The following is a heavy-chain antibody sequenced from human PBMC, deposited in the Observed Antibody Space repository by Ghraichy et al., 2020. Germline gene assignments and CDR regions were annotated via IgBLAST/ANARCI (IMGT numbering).Heavy chain of an antibody. V-gene: IGHV4-38-2*02. J-gene: IGHJ6*04. CDR2: IYHSGST. D-gene: IGHD1-7*01. CDR1: GYSISSGYY. Sequence: SETLSLTCTVSGYSISSGYYWGWIRQPPGKGLEWIGSIYHSGSTYYNPSLKSRVTISVDTSKNQFSLKLSSVTAAATAVYYCGRGEELQNPLSHLGDVWGKGTTVTVSS. CDR3: GRGEELQNPLSHLGDV.